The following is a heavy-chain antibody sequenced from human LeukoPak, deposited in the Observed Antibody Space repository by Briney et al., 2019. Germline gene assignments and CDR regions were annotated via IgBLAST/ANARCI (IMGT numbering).Heavy chain of an antibody. V-gene: IGHV4-39*01. CDR1: GGSTSSSSYY. Sequence: SETLSLTCTVSGGSTSSSSYYWGWIRQPPGKGLEWIGSIYYSGSTYYNPSLKSRVTISVDTSKSQFSLKLSSVTTADTAVYYCARHQDDSSGYYYTASFDYWGQGTLVTVSS. J-gene: IGHJ4*02. CDR2: IYYSGST. D-gene: IGHD3-22*01. CDR3: ARHQDDSSGYYYTASFDY.